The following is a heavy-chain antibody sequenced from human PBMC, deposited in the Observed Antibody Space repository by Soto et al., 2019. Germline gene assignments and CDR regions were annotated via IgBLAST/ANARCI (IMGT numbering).Heavy chain of an antibody. CDR2: ISAYNGNT. Sequence: QVQLVQSGAAVKKPGASVKVSCKASGYTFTSYGISWVRQAPGQGREWMGWISAYNGNTNYAQKLQGRVTMTTDTSTSTAYMELRSLRSDDTAVYYWARDLGAVIDHPLGDVWGQGTTVTVSS. CDR1: GYTFTSYG. D-gene: IGHD1-26*01. CDR3: ARDLGAVIDHPLGDV. J-gene: IGHJ6*02. V-gene: IGHV1-18*01.